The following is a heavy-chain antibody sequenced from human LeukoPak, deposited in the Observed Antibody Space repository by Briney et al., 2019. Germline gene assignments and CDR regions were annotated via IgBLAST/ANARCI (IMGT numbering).Heavy chain of an antibody. CDR3: ARGPSSQFRTDY. Sequence: GGSLRLSCAASGFTFTNYEMSWVRQAPGKGLEWVANIKQDGSEKYYVDSMKGRFTISRDNAKNSLYLQMNGLRAEDTAVYYCARGPSSQFRTDYWGQGTLVTVSS. D-gene: IGHD2-2*01. V-gene: IGHV3-7*04. J-gene: IGHJ4*02. CDR1: GFTFTNYE. CDR2: IKQDGSEK.